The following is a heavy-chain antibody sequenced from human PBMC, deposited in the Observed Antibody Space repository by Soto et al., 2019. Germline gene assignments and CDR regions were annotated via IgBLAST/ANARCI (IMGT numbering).Heavy chain of an antibody. J-gene: IGHJ5*02. Sequence: QVQLQESGPGLVKPSETLSLICTVSGGSISSDYWSWIRQPPGKGLEWIGYIYYSGSTTYNPSLKGRVAISIDTSKNHFSLNLTSVTAADTAVYCCAREGGGISSGGWFDPWGQGTLVTVSS. CDR3: AREGGGISSGGWFDP. CDR1: GGSISSDY. CDR2: IYYSGST. V-gene: IGHV4-59*01. D-gene: IGHD3-16*01.